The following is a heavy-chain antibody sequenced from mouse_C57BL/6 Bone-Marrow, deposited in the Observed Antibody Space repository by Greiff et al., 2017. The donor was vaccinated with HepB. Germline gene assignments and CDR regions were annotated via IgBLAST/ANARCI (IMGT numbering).Heavy chain of an antibody. Sequence: EVHLVESGGGLVKPGGSLKLSCAASGFTFSSYAMSWVRQTPEKRLEWVATISDGGSYTYYPDNVKGRFTISRDNAKNNLYLQMSHLKSEDTAMYYCARDQSYDWYFDVWGTGTTVTVSS. J-gene: IGHJ1*03. V-gene: IGHV5-4*01. CDR1: GFTFSSYA. D-gene: IGHD1-1*01. CDR3: ARDQSYDWYFDV. CDR2: ISDGGSYT.